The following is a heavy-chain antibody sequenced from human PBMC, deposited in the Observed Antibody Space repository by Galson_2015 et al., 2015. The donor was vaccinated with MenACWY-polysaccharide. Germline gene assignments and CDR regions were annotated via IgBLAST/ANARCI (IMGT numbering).Heavy chain of an antibody. V-gene: IGHV3-23*01. CDR1: GFTFSNYA. D-gene: IGHD5-18*01. Sequence: SLRLSCAASGFTFSNYAMTWVRQAPGKGLEWVSTISDSGGRTQYADSVKGRFTISRDNSKNTLDLQMNSLRAEDTAVYYCAKTRGGDTASDSWGQGTLVTVSS. CDR3: AKTRGGDTASDS. J-gene: IGHJ4*02. CDR2: ISDSGGRT.